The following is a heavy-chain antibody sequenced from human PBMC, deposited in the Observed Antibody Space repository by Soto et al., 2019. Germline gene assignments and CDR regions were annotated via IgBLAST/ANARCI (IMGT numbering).Heavy chain of an antibody. CDR1: GGPIMSYY. CDR2: VYYSASTNYKPSL. J-gene: IGHJ4*02. Sequence: PSETLSLTCTGSGGPIMSYYLSWIRQPPGKGLEWIGYVYYSASTNYKPSLNYNPSLKSRVTISLDTSKNQYSLRLSSVTAADTAVYYCARVPDYWGQGTPVTVSS. V-gene: IGHV4-59*12. CDR3: ARVPDY.